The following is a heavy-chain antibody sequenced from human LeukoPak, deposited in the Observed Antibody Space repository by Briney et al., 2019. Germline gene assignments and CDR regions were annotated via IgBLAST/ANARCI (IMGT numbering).Heavy chain of an antibody. CDR2: ISGSGGST. D-gene: IGHD3-3*02. CDR3: AKDHSSSGYHNPHFDY. V-gene: IGHV3-23*01. Sequence: GGSLRLSYAASGFTFGNYAMSWVRQARGKGLEWVSAISGSGGSTYYADSVKGRFTISRDNSKNTLYLQMNSLRAEDTAVYYSAKDHSSSGYHNPHFDYWGQGTLVTVSS. CDR1: GFTFGNYA. J-gene: IGHJ4*02.